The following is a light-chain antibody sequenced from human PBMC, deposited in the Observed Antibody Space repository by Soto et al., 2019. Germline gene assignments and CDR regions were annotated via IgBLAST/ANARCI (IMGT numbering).Light chain of an antibody. CDR2: KES. CDR3: QQYNTYPWT. V-gene: IGKV1-5*03. J-gene: IGKJ1*01. Sequence: DIQITQSPSTLSSSVVDRVTITCLPSQMIRRWLAWYQLKPVKAPKLLIFKESSLESGVSSRFSGSGSGTEFTLTISSLQPGDFATYYCQQYNTYPWTFGQGTKVDIK. CDR1: QMIRRW.